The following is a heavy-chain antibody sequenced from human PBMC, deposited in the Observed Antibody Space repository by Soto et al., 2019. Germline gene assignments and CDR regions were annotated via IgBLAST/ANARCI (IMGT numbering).Heavy chain of an antibody. J-gene: IGHJ3*02. CDR1: GFTFSSYA. Sequence: GSLRLSCAASGFTFSSYAMSWVRQAPGKGLEWVSAISGSGGSTYYADSVKGRFTISRDNSKNTLYLQMNSLRAEDTAVYYCAKDRGGAHAFDIWGQGTMVTVSS. CDR3: AKDRGGAHAFDI. CDR2: ISGSGGST. V-gene: IGHV3-23*01.